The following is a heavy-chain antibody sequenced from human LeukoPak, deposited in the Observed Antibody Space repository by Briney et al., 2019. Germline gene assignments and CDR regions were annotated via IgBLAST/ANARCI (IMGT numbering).Heavy chain of an antibody. Sequence: ASVKVSCKASGYTFTGYYMHWVRQAPGQGLEWMGRINPNSGGTNYAQKFQGRVTMTRDTSISTAYMELSRLRSDDTAVYYCASMIVVADAFDIWGQGTLVTVSS. CDR2: INPNSGGT. CDR1: GYTFTGYY. V-gene: IGHV1-2*06. CDR3: ASMIVVADAFDI. D-gene: IGHD3-22*01. J-gene: IGHJ3*02.